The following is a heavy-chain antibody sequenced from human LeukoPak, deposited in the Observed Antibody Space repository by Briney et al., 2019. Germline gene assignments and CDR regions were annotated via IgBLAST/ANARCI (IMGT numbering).Heavy chain of an antibody. J-gene: IGHJ4*02. CDR3: SIHSSGWGRVY. V-gene: IGHV1-69*05. Sequence: ASVKVSCKASGGTFSSYAISWVRQAPGQGLEWMGGIIPIFGTANYAQKFQGRVTITTDESTSTAYMELSSLRSEDTAVYYCSIHSSGWGRVYWGQGTLVTVSS. CDR1: GGTFSSYA. D-gene: IGHD6-19*01. CDR2: IIPIFGTA.